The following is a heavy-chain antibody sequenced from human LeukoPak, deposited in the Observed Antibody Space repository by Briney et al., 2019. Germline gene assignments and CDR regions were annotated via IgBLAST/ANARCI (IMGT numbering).Heavy chain of an antibody. D-gene: IGHD2/OR15-2a*01. J-gene: IGHJ4*02. CDR3: VKTPYSSTWYVGDS. CDR2: INSDGDST. V-gene: IGHV3-64D*06. CDR1: GFTFSSYA. Sequence: PGGSLRLSCSASGFTFSSYAMHWVRQAAGEGLEYVSAINSDGDSTYYADSVKGRFTISRDNSKNTLYLQMSSLRPEDSAVYYCVKTPYSSTWYVGDSWGQGTLVTVSP.